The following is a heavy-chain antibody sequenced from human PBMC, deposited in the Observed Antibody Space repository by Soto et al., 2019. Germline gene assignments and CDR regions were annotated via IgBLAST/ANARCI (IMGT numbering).Heavy chain of an antibody. J-gene: IGHJ4*01. CDR2: INPNSGDT. V-gene: IGHV1-2*02. D-gene: IGHD4-17*01. CDR3: AIDFATLTTDF. Sequence: ASVKVSCKASGYPFTNYYVHWVRQAPGQGLEWLGWINPNSGDTITGQKFQGRISLTRDKSITTAYLELSSLTSDDTAVYYCAIDFATLTTDFWGHGTLVTVSS. CDR1: GYPFTNYY.